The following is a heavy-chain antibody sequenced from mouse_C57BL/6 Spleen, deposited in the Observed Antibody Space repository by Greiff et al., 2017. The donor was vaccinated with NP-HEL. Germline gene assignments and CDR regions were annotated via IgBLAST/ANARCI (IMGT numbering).Heavy chain of an antibody. D-gene: IGHD3-3*01. Sequence: SGAELVRPGSSVKLSCKASGYTFTSYWMDWVKQRPGQGLEWIGNIYPSDSETHYNQKFKDKATLTVDKSSSTAYMQLSSLTSEDSAVYYCARGGTGYFDYWGQGTTLTVSS. V-gene: IGHV1-61*01. CDR3: ARGGTGYFDY. CDR1: GYTFTSYW. J-gene: IGHJ2*01. CDR2: IYPSDSET.